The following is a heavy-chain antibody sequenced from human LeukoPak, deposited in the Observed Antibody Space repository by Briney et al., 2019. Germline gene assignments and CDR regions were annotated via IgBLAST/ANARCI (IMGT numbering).Heavy chain of an antibody. J-gene: IGHJ4*02. CDR3: AKGSIVVITSYYFDY. Sequence: GGSLRLSCAASGFTFSSYGMHWVRQAPGKGLEWVAFIRYDGSNKYYADSAKGRFTISRDNSKNTLYLQMNSLRAEDTAVYYCAKGSIVVITSYYFDYWGQGTLVTVSS. CDR2: IRYDGSNK. V-gene: IGHV3-30*02. D-gene: IGHD3-22*01. CDR1: GFTFSSYG.